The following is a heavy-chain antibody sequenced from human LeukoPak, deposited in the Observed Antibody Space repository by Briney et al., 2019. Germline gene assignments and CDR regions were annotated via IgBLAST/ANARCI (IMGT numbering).Heavy chain of an antibody. J-gene: IGHJ6*04. CDR3: AELGITMIGGV. CDR1: GFIVSGDY. V-gene: IGHV3-11*04. D-gene: IGHD3-10*02. Sequence: AGGSLRLSCVVSGFIVSGDYMSWVRQAPGKGLEWVSYISSSGSTIYYADSVKGRFTISRDNAKNSLYLQMNSLRAEDTAVYYCAELGITMIGGVWGKGTTVTISS. CDR2: ISSSGSTI.